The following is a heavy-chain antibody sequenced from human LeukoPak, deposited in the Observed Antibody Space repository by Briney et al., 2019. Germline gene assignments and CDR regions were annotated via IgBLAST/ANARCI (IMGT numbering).Heavy chain of an antibody. CDR1: GFTFSDYY. CDR3: AKKNRIAVAGTWFDP. V-gene: IGHV3-11*03. J-gene: IGHJ5*02. CDR2: IRSSNSDT. Sequence: TGGSLRLSCSASGFTFSDYYMTCIRQAPGKGLEWVSYIRSSNSDTNYADAVKGRFTISRDNAKNSLYLQMNSLRAEDTAVYYCAKKNRIAVAGTWFDPWGQGTLVTVSS. D-gene: IGHD6-19*01.